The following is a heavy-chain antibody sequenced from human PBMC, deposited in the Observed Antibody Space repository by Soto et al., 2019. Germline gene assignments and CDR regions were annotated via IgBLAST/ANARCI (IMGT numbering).Heavy chain of an antibody. CDR3: ARDKGTTCLDT. Sequence: RICSAASGLIVCISVMHVACQAPGKGLEWVAMIWYDGSNEYYADSVKGRFTISRDNSKNTLSLQMNSLRVEDTAVYYCARDKGTTCLDTWGQGILVTVSS. J-gene: IGHJ5*02. D-gene: IGHD1-7*01. V-gene: IGHV3-33*01. CDR1: GLIVCISV. CDR2: IWYDGSNE.